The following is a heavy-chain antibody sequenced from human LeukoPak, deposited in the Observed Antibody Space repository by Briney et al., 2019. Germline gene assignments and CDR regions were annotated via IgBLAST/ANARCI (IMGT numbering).Heavy chain of an antibody. V-gene: IGHV1-24*01. CDR1: GYTLTELS. J-gene: IGHJ4*02. CDR3: ATGMTTVTYFDY. D-gene: IGHD4-11*01. Sequence: ASVKVSCKVSGYTLTELSMHWVRQAPGKGLEWMGGFDPEDGETIYAQKFQGRVTMTEDTSTDTAYMELSSLRSEDTAVYYCATGMTTVTYFDYWGQGTLVTVSS. CDR2: FDPEDGET.